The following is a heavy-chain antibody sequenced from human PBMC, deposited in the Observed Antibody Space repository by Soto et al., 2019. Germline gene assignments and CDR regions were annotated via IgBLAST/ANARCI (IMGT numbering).Heavy chain of an antibody. V-gene: IGHV4-59*01. D-gene: IGHD3-10*01. CDR1: GRFIRTYH. J-gene: IGHJ4*01. CDR3: ARDDVDPADMVLQT. Sequence: LSPPCIASGRFIRTYHRIWSRLPAGKGREWIGFIYQNGDTIYNPCLQSRVAMSVDTAKNQFSLSLRSVTAADTSVYYCARDDVDPADMVLQTWGQGALVTVSS. CDR2: IYQNGDT.